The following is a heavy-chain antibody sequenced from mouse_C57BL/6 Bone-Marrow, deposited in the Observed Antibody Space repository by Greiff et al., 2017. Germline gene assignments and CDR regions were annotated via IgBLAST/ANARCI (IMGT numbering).Heavy chain of an antibody. J-gene: IGHJ3*01. Sequence: EVQLQQSGAELVRPGASVKLSCTASGFNIKDDYMHWVKQRPEQGLEWIGWLDPENGDTGSATKFQGKATITADPSSNTAYLQLSSLTSEDTAVYYCTCYGSGAYWGQGTLVTVSA. V-gene: IGHV14-4*01. CDR3: TCYGSGAY. CDR2: LDPENGDT. D-gene: IGHD1-1*01. CDR1: GFNIKDDY.